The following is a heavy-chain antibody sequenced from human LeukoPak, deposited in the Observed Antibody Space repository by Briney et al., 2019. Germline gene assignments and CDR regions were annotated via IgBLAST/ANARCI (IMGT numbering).Heavy chain of an antibody. CDR3: ARESDGGCSSTSCPRDY. CDR2: ISRDSNYI. CDR1: GFTFSSYS. J-gene: IGHJ4*02. Sequence: PGGSLRLSCATSGFTFSSYSMNWFRQAPGKGLEWVSSISRDSNYIYHADSVRGRFTTSRDNAKNSLYLQMDSLRAEDTAVYFCARESDGGCSSTSCPRDYWGQGILVTISS. D-gene: IGHD2-2*01. V-gene: IGHV3-21*01.